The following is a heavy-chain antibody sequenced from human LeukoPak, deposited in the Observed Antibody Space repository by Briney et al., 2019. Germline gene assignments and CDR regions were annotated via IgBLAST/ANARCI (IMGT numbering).Heavy chain of an antibody. CDR1: GYTFTSYY. Sequence: ASVKVSCKASGYTFTSYYMHWVRQAPGQGLEWMGIINPSGGSTSYAQKFQGRVTMTRDTSTSTVYMELSSLRSEDTAVYYCARGRPRNYYDSSGYYLFDYWGQGTLVTVSS. CDR2: INPSGGST. D-gene: IGHD3-22*01. J-gene: IGHJ4*02. CDR3: ARGRPRNYYDSSGYYLFDY. V-gene: IGHV1-46*01.